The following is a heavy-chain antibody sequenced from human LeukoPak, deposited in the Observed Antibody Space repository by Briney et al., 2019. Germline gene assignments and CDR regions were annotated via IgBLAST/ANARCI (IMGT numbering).Heavy chain of an antibody. D-gene: IGHD3-3*01. CDR2: IYHSGST. J-gene: IGHJ4*02. Sequence: SGTLSLTCAVSGGSISSSNWWSWVRQPPGKGLEWIGEIYHSGSTNYNPSLKSRVTISVDKSKNQFSLKLSSVTAADTAVYYCARGSGYDFWSGYYGYFDYWGQGTLVTVSS. CDR3: ARGSGYDFWSGYYGYFDY. CDR1: GGSISSSNW. V-gene: IGHV4-4*02.